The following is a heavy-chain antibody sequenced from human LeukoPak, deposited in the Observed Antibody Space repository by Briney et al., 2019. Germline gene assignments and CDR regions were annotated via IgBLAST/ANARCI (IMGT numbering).Heavy chain of an antibody. CDR2: VYFSGSTSYSPFLT. D-gene: IGHD5-24*01. CDR3: ARHREGPPYYFDY. CDR1: GGSISSYY. V-gene: IGHV4-59*08. Sequence: PSETLSLTCTVSGGSISSYYWSWIRQPPGKGLEWIGYVYFSGSTSYSPFLTNYNPSLKSRVTISVDTSKNQFSLKLSSVTAADTAVYYCARHREGPPYYFDYWGQGTLVTVSS. J-gene: IGHJ4*02.